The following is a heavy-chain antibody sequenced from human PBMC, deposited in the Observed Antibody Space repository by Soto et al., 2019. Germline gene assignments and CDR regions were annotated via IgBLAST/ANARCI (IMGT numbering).Heavy chain of an antibody. CDR1: GFTFSSYG. J-gene: IGHJ5*02. CDR3: ARGVAAAQRGNNWFDP. V-gene: IGHV3-33*01. D-gene: IGHD3-10*01. CDR2: IWYDGSNK. Sequence: GGPLRLSCAASGFTFSSYGMHWVRQAPGKGLEWVAVIWYDGSNKYYADSVKGRFTISRDNSKNTLYLQMNSLRAEDTAVYYCARGVAAAQRGNNWFDPWGQGTLVTVSS.